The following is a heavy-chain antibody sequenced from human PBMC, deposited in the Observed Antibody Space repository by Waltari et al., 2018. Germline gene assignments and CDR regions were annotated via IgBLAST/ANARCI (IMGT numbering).Heavy chain of an antibody. V-gene: IGHV3-21*01. CDR2: ISSSSSYI. Sequence: EVQLVESGGGLVKPGGSLRLSCAASGFTFSSYSMNLVRQAPGKGLEWVSSISSSSSYIYYADSVKGRFTISRDNAKNSLYLQMNSLRAEDTAVYYCARGWVNEWVAGYDIDYWGQGTLVTVSS. CDR1: GFTFSSYS. CDR3: ARGWVNEWVAGYDIDY. D-gene: IGHD6-19*01. J-gene: IGHJ4*02.